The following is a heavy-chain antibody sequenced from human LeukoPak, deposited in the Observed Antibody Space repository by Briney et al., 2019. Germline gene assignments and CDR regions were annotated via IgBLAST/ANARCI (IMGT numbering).Heavy chain of an antibody. CDR2: IYYSGST. CDR1: GGSISSNSYY. D-gene: IGHD3-10*01. J-gene: IGHJ3*02. V-gene: IGHV4-39*07. Sequence: SETLSLTCTVSGGSISSNSYYWGWIRQPPGKGLEWIGSIYYSGSTYYNPSLKSRVTISVDSSKNQFSLKLSSVTAADTAMYYCVRWGFTMLRGSRYAFDIWGQGTMVTVSS. CDR3: VRWGFTMLRGSRYAFDI.